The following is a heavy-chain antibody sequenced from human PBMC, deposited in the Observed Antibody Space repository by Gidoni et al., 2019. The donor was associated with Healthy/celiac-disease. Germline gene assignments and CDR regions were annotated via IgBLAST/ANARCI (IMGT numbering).Heavy chain of an antibody. D-gene: IGHD6-13*01. CDR3: ARDRGGQQLDSGIDY. J-gene: IGHJ4*02. CDR2: ISSSSSYI. Sequence: EVQLVESGGGLVKPGGSLRLSCAASGFTFRSYSMNWVRQAPGKGLEWVSSISSSSSYIYYADSVKGRFTISRDNAKNSLYLQMNSLRAEDTAVYYCARDRGGQQLDSGIDYWGQGTLVTVSS. CDR1: GFTFRSYS. V-gene: IGHV3-21*01.